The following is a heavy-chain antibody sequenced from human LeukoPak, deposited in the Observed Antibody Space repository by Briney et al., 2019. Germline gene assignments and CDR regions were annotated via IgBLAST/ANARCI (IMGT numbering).Heavy chain of an antibody. J-gene: IGHJ6*02. CDR3: ATSYGSGSYYDHYYYGMDV. CDR2: INSDGSST. D-gene: IGHD3-10*01. CDR1: GFTFSSYW. Sequence: GGSLRLSCAASGFTFSSYWMHWVRQAPGKGLVWVSRINSDGSSTSYADSVKGRFTISRDNAKNTLYLQMNSLRAEDTAVYYCATSYGSGSYYDHYYYGMDVWGQGTTVIVSS. V-gene: IGHV3-74*01.